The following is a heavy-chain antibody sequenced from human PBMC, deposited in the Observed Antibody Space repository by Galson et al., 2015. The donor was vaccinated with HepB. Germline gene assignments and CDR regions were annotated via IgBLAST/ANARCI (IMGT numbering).Heavy chain of an antibody. Sequence: QSGAEVKKPGESLRISCKGSGYSFTSYWISWVRQMPGKGLEWMGRIDPSDSYTNYSPSFQGHVTISADKSISTAYLQWSSLKASDTAMYYCARHRQGCSGGSCYAGDFDYLGQGTLVTASS. D-gene: IGHD2-15*01. CDR1: GYSFTSYW. CDR3: ARHRQGCSGGSCYAGDFDY. CDR2: IDPSDSYT. J-gene: IGHJ4*02. V-gene: IGHV5-10-1*01.